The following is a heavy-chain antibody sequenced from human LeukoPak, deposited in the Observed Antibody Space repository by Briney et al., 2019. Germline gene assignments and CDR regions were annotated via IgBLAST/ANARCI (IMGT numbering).Heavy chain of an antibody. J-gene: IGHJ4*02. CDR3: ARGVAVGGYFDY. CDR2: IYYSGST. Sequence: SETLSLTCTVSGGSLSSYYWSWIRQPPGKGLEWIGYIYYSGSTNYNPSLKSRVTISVDTSKNQFSLKLSSVTAADTAVYYCARGVAVGGYFDYWGQGTLVTVSS. CDR1: GGSLSSYY. V-gene: IGHV4-59*01. D-gene: IGHD3-16*01.